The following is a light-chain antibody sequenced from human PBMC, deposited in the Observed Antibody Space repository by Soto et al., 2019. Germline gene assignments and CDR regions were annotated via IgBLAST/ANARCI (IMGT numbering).Light chain of an antibody. CDR3: QQSYSNPPWT. V-gene: IGKV1-39*01. J-gene: IGKJ1*01. CDR2: AAF. Sequence: DIQMTQSPSSLSASVGDRVTITCRASQSISNYLNWYQQKPGKAPKLLIYAAFSLQSGVPSRFSGSGSGTDFTLTISSLQPEDFATYYCQQSYSNPPWTFGQGTNVEIK. CDR1: QSISNY.